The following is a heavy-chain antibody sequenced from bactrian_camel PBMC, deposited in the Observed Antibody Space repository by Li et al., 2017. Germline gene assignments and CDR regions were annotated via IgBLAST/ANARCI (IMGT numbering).Heavy chain of an antibody. D-gene: IGHD3*01. CDR2: IDSRGIT. Sequence: LVESGGGSVQAGGSLRLSCAASSYTVSMRCMGWFRQAAGKEREGLATIDSRGITAYADSVKGRFTISKDNVLNILYLQMDNLKPEDSAMYRCAASWDVTAREALGSIASPEFGYWGEGTQVTVS. V-gene: IGHV3S53*01. CDR3: AASWDVTAREALGSIASPEFGY. CDR1: SYTVSMRC. J-gene: IGHJ6*01.